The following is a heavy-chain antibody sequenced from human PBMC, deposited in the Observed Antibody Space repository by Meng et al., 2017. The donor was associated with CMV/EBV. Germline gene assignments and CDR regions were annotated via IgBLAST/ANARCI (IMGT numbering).Heavy chain of an antibody. Sequence: SCKASGFTFSSYAMHWVRQAPGKGLEWVAVISYDGSNKYYADSVKGRFTISRDNSKNTLYLQMNSLRAEDTAVYYCARDQKSIAAIDYWGQGTLVTVSS. CDR2: ISYDGSNK. CDR1: GFTFSSYA. V-gene: IGHV3-30-3*01. CDR3: ARDQKSIAAIDY. J-gene: IGHJ4*02. D-gene: IGHD6-6*01.